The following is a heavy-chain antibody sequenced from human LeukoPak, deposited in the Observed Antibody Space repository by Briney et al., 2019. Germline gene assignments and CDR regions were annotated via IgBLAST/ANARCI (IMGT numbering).Heavy chain of an antibody. D-gene: IGHD3-22*01. V-gene: IGHV3-23*01. CDR1: GFTFSSYA. J-gene: IGHJ4*02. CDR3: ARPLVTDEYASSGYWGD. Sequence: GGSLRLSCAASGFTFSSYALSWVRQAPGKGLERVSAISGCGGSRNYSDSVKGRFTISRDNSKNTLYVQMHSLRAEATAVYYCARPLVTDEYASSGYWGDWGGGTLVTAS. CDR2: ISGCGGSR.